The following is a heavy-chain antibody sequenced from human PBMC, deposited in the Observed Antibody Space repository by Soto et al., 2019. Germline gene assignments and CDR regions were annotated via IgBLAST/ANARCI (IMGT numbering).Heavy chain of an antibody. Sequence: PSETLSLTCTVSGGSISSYYWSWIRQPPGKGLEWIGYIYYSGSTNYNPSLKSRVTISVDTSKNQFSLKLSSVTAADTAVYYCARQQKIPGIAAASPKFYYYYYMDVWGKGTKVTVSS. CDR2: IYYSGST. CDR1: GGSISSYY. V-gene: IGHV4-59*08. D-gene: IGHD6-13*01. J-gene: IGHJ6*03. CDR3: ARQQKIPGIAAASPKFYYYYYMDV.